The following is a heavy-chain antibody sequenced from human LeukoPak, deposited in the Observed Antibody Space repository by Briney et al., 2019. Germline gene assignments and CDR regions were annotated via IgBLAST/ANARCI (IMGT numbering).Heavy chain of an antibody. D-gene: IGHD3/OR15-3a*01. CDR2: MNPNSGNT. J-gene: IGHJ4*02. Sequence: ASVKVSCKASGYTFTSYGISWVRQATGQGLEWMGWMNPNSGNTGYAQKFQGRVTITRSTSISTAYMELSSLRSEDTAVYYCTRGGFGLSADFWGQGTLVTVSS. CDR3: TRGGFGLSADF. CDR1: GYTFTSYG. V-gene: IGHV1-8*03.